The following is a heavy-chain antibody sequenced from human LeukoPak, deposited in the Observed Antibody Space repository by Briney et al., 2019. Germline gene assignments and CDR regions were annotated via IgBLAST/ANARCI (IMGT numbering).Heavy chain of an antibody. Sequence: GGSLRLSCAASGFTFSSYSVNWVRQAPGKGLEWVSSISSSSSYIYYADSVKGRFTISRDNAKNSLYLQMNSLRAEDTAVYYCARAGTVYGWSYWGQGTLVTVSS. CDR3: ARAGTVYGWSY. CDR1: GFTFSSYS. CDR2: ISSSSSYI. J-gene: IGHJ4*02. D-gene: IGHD6-19*01. V-gene: IGHV3-21*01.